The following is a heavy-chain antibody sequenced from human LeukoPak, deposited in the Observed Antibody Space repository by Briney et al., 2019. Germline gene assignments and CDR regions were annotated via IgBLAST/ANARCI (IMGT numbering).Heavy chain of an antibody. J-gene: IGHJ6*03. CDR2: ISSSSSYI. V-gene: IGHV3-21*01. Sequence: GGSLRLSCAASGFTISSYSMNWVRQAPGKGLEWVSSISSSSSYIYYADSVKGRFTISRDNAKKSLYLQMNSLRAEDTAVYYCARGVDNYYYYYMDVWGKGTKVTISS. CDR3: ARGVDNYYYYYMDV. CDR1: GFTISSYS. D-gene: IGHD5-12*01.